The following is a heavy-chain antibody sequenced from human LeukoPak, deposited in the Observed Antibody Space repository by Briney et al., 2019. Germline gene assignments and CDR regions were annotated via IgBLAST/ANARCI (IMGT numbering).Heavy chain of an antibody. Sequence: GGSLRLSCAASGFTFSSYSMNWVRQAPGKGLEWVSSISSSSSYIYYADSVKGRFTISRDNAKNSLYPQMNSLRAEDTAVYYCTRSTEDGDYGPWGQGTLVTVSS. V-gene: IGHV3-21*01. J-gene: IGHJ5*02. D-gene: IGHD4-17*01. CDR2: ISSSSSYI. CDR1: GFTFSSYS. CDR3: TRSTEDGDYGP.